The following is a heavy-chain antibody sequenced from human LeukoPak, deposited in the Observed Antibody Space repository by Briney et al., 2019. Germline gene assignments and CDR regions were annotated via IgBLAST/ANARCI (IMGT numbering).Heavy chain of an antibody. Sequence: ASVTVSCKASGYTFTGYYMHWVRLAPGQGLEWMGWINPNNGGTHYAQKFQGRVTMTRDTSITTSYMELSRLTSGDTAVYYCARDGSGWYPTSFHNWGRGTLVTVSS. CDR2: INPNNGGT. J-gene: IGHJ4*02. D-gene: IGHD6-19*01. V-gene: IGHV1-2*02. CDR3: ARDGSGWYPTSFHN. CDR1: GYTFTGYY.